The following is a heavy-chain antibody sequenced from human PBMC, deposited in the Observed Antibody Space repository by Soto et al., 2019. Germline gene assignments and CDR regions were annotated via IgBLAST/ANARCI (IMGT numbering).Heavy chain of an antibody. V-gene: IGHV5-51*01. CDR1: CYCLTSCS. J-gene: IGHJ6*03. CDR2: IYPGDSDT. Sequence: GGSLKSSGKESCYCLTSCSTCWVRQMPGKGLEWMGIIYPGDSDTRYSPSFQGQVTISADKSISTAYLQWSSLKASDTAMYYCARQGGAVYYYYMDVWGKGT. D-gene: IGHD3-16*01. CDR3: ARQGGAVYYYYMDV.